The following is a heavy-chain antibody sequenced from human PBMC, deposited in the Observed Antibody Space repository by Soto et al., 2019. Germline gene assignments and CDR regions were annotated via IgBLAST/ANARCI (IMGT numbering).Heavy chain of an antibody. Sequence: SVKVSCKASGYPFSNYGIHWVRQAPGQRLEWIGWIVVGSGNTNYAQKFQERVTITRDMSTSTAYMELSSLRSEDTAVYYCAADGGSYTHPRYWGQGTLVTVSS. CDR3: AADGGSYTHPRY. CDR1: GYPFSNYG. V-gene: IGHV1-58*02. CDR2: IVVGSGNT. J-gene: IGHJ4*02. D-gene: IGHD1-26*01.